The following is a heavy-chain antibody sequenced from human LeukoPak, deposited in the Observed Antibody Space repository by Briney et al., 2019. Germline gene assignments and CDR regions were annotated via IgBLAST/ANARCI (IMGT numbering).Heavy chain of an antibody. CDR3: AKDLGKVIAAAGTSGFDS. J-gene: IGHJ4*01. V-gene: IGHV3-43*01. CDR2: INWDGGST. D-gene: IGHD6-13*01. Sequence: PGGSLRLSCAASGFNFDDYTMHWVRQIPGKGLEWVSLINWDGGSTFYADSVKGRLTIPRDTRKNFLYLQMISLRTEDTALYYCAKDLGKVIAAAGTSGFDSWGRGTLVTVSS. CDR1: GFNFDDYT.